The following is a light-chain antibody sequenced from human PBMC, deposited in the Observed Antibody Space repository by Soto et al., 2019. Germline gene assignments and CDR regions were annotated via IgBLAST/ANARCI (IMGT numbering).Light chain of an antibody. CDR2: GAS. J-gene: IGKJ2*01. V-gene: IGKV1-39*01. CDR3: QQSHIAPYT. Sequence: DLQMTQSPSSLSAAVGDRVTITCRASQSIARFLNWYKQKPGEVPKLLIFGASYLRSGVPSRFSGSGSGTHFALTITSLQPEDFATYFCQQSHIAPYTFGQGTNL. CDR1: QSIARF.